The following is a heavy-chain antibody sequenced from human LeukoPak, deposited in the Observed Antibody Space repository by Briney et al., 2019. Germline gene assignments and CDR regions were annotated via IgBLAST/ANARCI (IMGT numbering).Heavy chain of an antibody. D-gene: IGHD3-22*01. J-gene: IGHJ5*02. Sequence: SETLSLTCAVYGGSFSGYYWSWIRQPPGKGLEWIGEINHSGSTNYNPSLKSRVTISVDTSKNQFSLKLSSVTAADTAVYYCARLDQYDSSGYYYVTGWFDPWGQGTLVTVSS. CDR2: INHSGST. V-gene: IGHV4-34*01. CDR3: ARLDQYDSSGYYYVTGWFDP. CDR1: GGSFSGYY.